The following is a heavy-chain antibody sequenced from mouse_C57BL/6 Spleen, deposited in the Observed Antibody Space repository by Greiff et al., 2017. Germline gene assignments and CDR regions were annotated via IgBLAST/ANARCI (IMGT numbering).Heavy chain of an antibody. Sequence: QVQLQQSGAELVRPGASVTLSCKASGYTFTDYEMHWVKQTPVHGLEWIGAIDPETGGTAYNQKFKGKAILTADKSSSTAYMELRSLASEDSAVYYCTRTAQGYWGQGTTLTVSS. V-gene: IGHV1-15*01. CDR2: IDPETGGT. CDR3: TRTAQGY. J-gene: IGHJ2*01. D-gene: IGHD3-2*02. CDR1: GYTFTDYE.